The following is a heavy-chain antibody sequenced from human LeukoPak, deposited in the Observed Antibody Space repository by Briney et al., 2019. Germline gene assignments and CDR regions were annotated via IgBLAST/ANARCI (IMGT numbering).Heavy chain of an antibody. Sequence: ASVKVSCKASGYTFTGYYMHWVRQAPGQGLEWMGWINPNSGGTNYAQKFQGRVTMTRDTSISTAYMELSRLRSDDTAVYYCARGRDGYSYKVGYYYYMDVWGKGTTVTVSS. V-gene: IGHV1-2*02. D-gene: IGHD5-24*01. J-gene: IGHJ6*03. CDR2: INPNSGGT. CDR1: GYTFTGYY. CDR3: ARGRDGYSYKVGYYYYMDV.